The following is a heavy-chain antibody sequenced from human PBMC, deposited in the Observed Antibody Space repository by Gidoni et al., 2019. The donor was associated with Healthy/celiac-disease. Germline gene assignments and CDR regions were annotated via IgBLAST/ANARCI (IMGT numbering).Heavy chain of an antibody. CDR1: GFTFSSYA. J-gene: IGHJ4*02. D-gene: IGHD3-10*01. CDR3: ARDRPGTMVRLDY. Sequence: QVQLVESGGGVVQPGRSLRLSCAASGFTFSSYAMHWVRQAPGKGLEWVAVISYDGSNKYYADSVKGRFTISRDNSKNTLYLQMNSLRAEDTAVYYCARDRPGTMVRLDYWGQGTLVTVSS. V-gene: IGHV3-30*04. CDR2: ISYDGSNK.